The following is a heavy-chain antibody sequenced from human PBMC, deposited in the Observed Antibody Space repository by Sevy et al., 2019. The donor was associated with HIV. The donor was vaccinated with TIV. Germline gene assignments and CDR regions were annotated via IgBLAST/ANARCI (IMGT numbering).Heavy chain of an antibody. CDR1: GFTVSSIY. J-gene: IGHJ4*01. CDR2: IYSGGST. D-gene: IGHD6-19*01. CDR3: ARVPGSGWYYFDH. V-gene: IGHV3-53*01. Sequence: GGSLRLSCAASGFTVSSIYVNWVRQAPGKGLEWVSVIYSGGSTYYADSVKGRFTISRDNSKNTLYLQMNSLRAEDTAIYYCARVPGSGWYYFDHWGHGTLVTVSS.